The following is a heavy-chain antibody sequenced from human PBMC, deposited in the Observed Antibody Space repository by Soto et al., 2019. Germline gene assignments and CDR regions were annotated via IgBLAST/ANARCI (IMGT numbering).Heavy chain of an antibody. CDR2: IWYDGSNK. CDR1: GFTFSSYG. Sequence: SLRLSCAASGFTFSSYGMHWVRQAPGKGLEWVAVIWYDGSNKYYADSVKGRFTISRDNSKNTLYLQMNSLRAEDTAVYYCARGLVSTYYYYYYMDVWGKGTTVTVSS. D-gene: IGHD6-6*01. J-gene: IGHJ6*03. CDR3: ARGLVSTYYYYYYMDV. V-gene: IGHV3-33*01.